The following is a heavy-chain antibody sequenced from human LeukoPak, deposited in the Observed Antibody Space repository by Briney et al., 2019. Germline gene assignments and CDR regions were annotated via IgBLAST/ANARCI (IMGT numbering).Heavy chain of an antibody. CDR2: ISAYNGNT. CDR1: GYTFTSYG. J-gene: IGHJ4*02. CDR3: ARDRGYSYGYSSFDY. Sequence: ASVKVSRKASGYTFTSYGISWVRQAPGQGLEWMGWISAYNGNTNYAQKLQGRVTMTTDTSTSTAYMELRSLRSDDTAVYYCARDRGYSYGYSSFDYWGQGTLVTVSS. D-gene: IGHD5-18*01. V-gene: IGHV1-18*01.